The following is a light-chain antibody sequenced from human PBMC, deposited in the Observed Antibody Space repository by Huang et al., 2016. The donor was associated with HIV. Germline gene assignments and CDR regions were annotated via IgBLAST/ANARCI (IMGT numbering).Light chain of an antibody. V-gene: IGKV2-28*01. J-gene: IGKJ2*01. Sequence: DIVMTQSPLSLPVTPGEPASISCRSSQSLLHSNGYNYLDWYLQKPGQSPQLLIELVSNRASRVPDRFSGSGSGTDFTLKISRVEAEDVGVYYCMQALQTPLYTFGQGTKLEIK. CDR3: MQALQTPLYT. CDR1: QSLLHSNGYNY. CDR2: LVS.